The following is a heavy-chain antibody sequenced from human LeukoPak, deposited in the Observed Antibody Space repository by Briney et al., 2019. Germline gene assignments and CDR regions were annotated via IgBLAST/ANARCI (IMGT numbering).Heavy chain of an antibody. CDR1: GGSISSHY. CDR3: VRDGGSGWTGFDY. D-gene: IGHD6-19*01. CDR2: IYYRGNT. Sequence: SETLSLTCTVSGGSISSHYWSWIRQPPGKGLEWIGYIYYRGNTNYNPSLKSRVTISEDTSKNQFSLKLSFVSAADTAVYYCVRDGGSGWTGFDYWGQGTLVTVSS. J-gene: IGHJ4*02. V-gene: IGHV4-59*11.